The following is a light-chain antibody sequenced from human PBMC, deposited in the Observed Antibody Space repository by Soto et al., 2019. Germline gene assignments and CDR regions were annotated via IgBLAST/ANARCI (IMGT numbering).Light chain of an antibody. J-gene: IGLJ2*01. V-gene: IGLV1-44*01. CDR1: SSNIGSKT. CDR3: AAWDDSLNGVV. Sequence: QSVLTQPPSASGTPGQRVTISCSGSSSNIGSKTVHWYQQLPGTAPKLLIYSNNQRPSGVPDRFSGSKSGTSASLAISGLQSEDEGDYDCAAWDDSLNGVVFGGGTKLTVL. CDR2: SNN.